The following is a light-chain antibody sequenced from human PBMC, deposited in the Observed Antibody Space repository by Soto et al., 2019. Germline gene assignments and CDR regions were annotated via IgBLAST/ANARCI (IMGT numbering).Light chain of an antibody. V-gene: IGKV3-11*01. J-gene: IGKJ1*01. CDR1: QSVSSY. CDR2: DAS. Sequence: IVMTQSPATLSVSPGERATLSCRASQSVSSYLAWYQQKPGQAPRLLIYDASNRATGIPARFSGSGSGTDFTLTISSLEPEDFAVYYCQQRSNWPGTFGQGTKV. CDR3: QQRSNWPGT.